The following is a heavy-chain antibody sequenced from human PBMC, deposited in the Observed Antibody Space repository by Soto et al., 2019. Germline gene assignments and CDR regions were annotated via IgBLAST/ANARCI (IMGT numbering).Heavy chain of an antibody. Sequence: QVQLVQSGAEVKKPGSSVKVSCKASGGTFSSYTISWVRQAPGQGLEWMGRIIPILGIANYAQKFQGRVTITADKSTSTAYMELSSLRSEDTAVYYCAREYYYDSSGYYYFDYWGQGTLVTVSS. CDR3: AREYYYDSSGYYYFDY. D-gene: IGHD3-22*01. J-gene: IGHJ4*02. CDR2: IIPILGIA. CDR1: GGTFSSYT. V-gene: IGHV1-69*08.